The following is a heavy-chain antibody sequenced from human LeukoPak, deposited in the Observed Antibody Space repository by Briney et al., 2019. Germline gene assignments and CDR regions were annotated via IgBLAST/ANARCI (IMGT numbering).Heavy chain of an antibody. V-gene: IGHV4-59*01. CDR2: TYNSGST. CDR3: AGGIFGVVINAFHI. CDR1: GGSISSYH. Sequence: SETLSLTCTVSGGSISSYHWSWIRQPPGKGLEWIGDTYNSGSTNYNPSLKSRVTISVDTSKNQFSLKLTSVTAADTAVYYCAGGIFGVVINAFHIWGQGTMVTVSS. J-gene: IGHJ3*02. D-gene: IGHD3-3*01.